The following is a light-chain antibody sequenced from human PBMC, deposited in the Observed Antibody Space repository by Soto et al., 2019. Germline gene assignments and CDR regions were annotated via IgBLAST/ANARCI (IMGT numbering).Light chain of an antibody. Sequence: ALTQSASVSGSPGQSIAISCTGTSGDVGAYDYVSWYQHHPDKAPKLMIYEVSNRPSGVSDRFSGSKSVYTATLTISGLQAEDEADYYCASHTTSDTRVFGTGTKVTVL. CDR2: EVS. CDR1: SGDVGAYDY. CDR3: ASHTTSDTRV. V-gene: IGLV2-14*01. J-gene: IGLJ1*01.